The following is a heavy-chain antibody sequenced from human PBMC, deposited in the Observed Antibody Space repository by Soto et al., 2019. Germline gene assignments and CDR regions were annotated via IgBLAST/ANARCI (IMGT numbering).Heavy chain of an antibody. Sequence: RSATLSLTCTVSGGSISSGDYSWSWIRQPPGKGLEWIGYFYYSGSTYYNPSLKSRVTISVDTSKNQFSLKLSAVTAADTAVYYCARVITMFNALDIWGQGTMVSLSS. J-gene: IGHJ3*02. CDR1: GGSISSGDYS. CDR3: ARVITMFNALDI. V-gene: IGHV4-30-4*01. D-gene: IGHD3-10*02. CDR2: FYYSGST.